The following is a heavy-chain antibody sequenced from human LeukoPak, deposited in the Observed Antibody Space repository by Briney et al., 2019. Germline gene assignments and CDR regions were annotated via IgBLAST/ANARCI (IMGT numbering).Heavy chain of an antibody. V-gene: IGHV3-64D*06. CDR2: ISGNGGST. CDR3: VEDLYKGDSSSWYYFDY. D-gene: IGHD6-13*01. CDR1: GFIISNYA. Sequence: PGGSLRLSCSASGFIISNYAMHWVRQAPGKGLEYVSAISGNGGSTYYADSVKGRFTISRDNSKNTLYLQMSSLRAEDTAIYHCVEDLYKGDSSSWYYFDYWGQGTLVTVSS. J-gene: IGHJ4*02.